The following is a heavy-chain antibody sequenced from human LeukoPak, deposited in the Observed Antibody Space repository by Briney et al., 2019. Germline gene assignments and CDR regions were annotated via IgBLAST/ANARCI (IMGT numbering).Heavy chain of an antibody. Sequence: PGGSLRLSCAASGLTFSNYWMSWVRQGPGKGLEWVANIKHDGSEKYYIDSVKGRFTISRDNAKNSVYLQMNSLRAEDTAVYFCARATWDPNYYYYMDVWGSGTTVTISS. CDR2: IKHDGSEK. CDR1: GLTFSNYW. CDR3: ARATWDPNYYYYMDV. V-gene: IGHV3-7*01. J-gene: IGHJ6*03. D-gene: IGHD1-26*01.